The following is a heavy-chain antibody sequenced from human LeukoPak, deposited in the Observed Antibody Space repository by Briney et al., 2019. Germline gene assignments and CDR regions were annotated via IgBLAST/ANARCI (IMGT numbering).Heavy chain of an antibody. CDR3: ARDVGPFGELLFPFDY. CDR1: GFTFSSYS. CDR2: ISSSSSYI. J-gene: IGHJ4*02. D-gene: IGHD3-10*01. V-gene: IGHV3-21*01. Sequence: PGGSLRLSCAASGFTFSSYSMNWVRQAPGKGLEWVSSISSSSSYIYYADSVKGRFTITRDNAKNSLYLQMNSLRAEDTAVYYYARDVGPFGELLFPFDYWGQGTLVTVSS.